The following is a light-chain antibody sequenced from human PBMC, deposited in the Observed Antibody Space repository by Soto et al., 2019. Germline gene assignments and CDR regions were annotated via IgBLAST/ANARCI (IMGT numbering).Light chain of an antibody. J-gene: IGLJ2*01. V-gene: IGLV2-14*01. CDR3: LSYTGGSTDVV. CDR1: SSDVATYNY. Sequence: QSALTQPASVSGSPGQSITISCTGTSSDVATYNYVSWYQQHPGKGPKLLIYEVTNRPSGVSNRFSGSKSGNTASLTISGLQADDEADYYCLSYTGGSTDVVFGGGTKVTVL. CDR2: EVT.